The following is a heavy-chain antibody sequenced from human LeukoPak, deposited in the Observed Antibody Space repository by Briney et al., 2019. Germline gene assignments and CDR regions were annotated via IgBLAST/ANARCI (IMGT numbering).Heavy chain of an antibody. J-gene: IGHJ4*02. Sequence: ASVKVSCKAAGYTFTSYGISWVRQAPGQGLEWMGWISAYNGNTNYAQKLQGRVSMTKDTSTSTAYMEFRSLRSDDPAVYYCARENYYEGSGFTPFDYWGQGTLVTVSS. CDR3: ARENYYEGSGFTPFDY. D-gene: IGHD3-22*01. V-gene: IGHV1-18*01. CDR2: ISAYNGNT. CDR1: GYTFTSYG.